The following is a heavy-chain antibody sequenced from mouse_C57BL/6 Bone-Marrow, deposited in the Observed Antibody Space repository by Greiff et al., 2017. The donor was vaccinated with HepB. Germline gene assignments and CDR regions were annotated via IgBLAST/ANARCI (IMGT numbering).Heavy chain of an antibody. Sequence: QVQLQQSGAELARPGASVKLSCKASGYTFTSYGISWVKQRTGQGLEWIGEIYPRSGNTYYNEKFKGKATLTADKSSSTAYMELRSLTSEDSAVYFCARGDGSDYGAYWGQGTLVTVSA. CDR3: ARGDGSDYGAY. D-gene: IGHD3-2*02. J-gene: IGHJ3*01. CDR2: IYPRSGNT. V-gene: IGHV1-81*01. CDR1: GYTFTSYG.